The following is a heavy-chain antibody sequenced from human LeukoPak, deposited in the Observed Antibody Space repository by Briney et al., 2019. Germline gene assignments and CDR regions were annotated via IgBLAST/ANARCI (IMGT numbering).Heavy chain of an antibody. CDR3: GSPGTSAFDI. CDR1: GGSISSSSHY. Sequence: SETLSLTCTVSGGSISSSSHYWSWIRQPPGKGLEWIGSIYYSGSTYYNPSLKSRVTISVDTSKNQSSLQLSSVAAADTAVYFCGSPGTSAFDIWGQGTMVTVSS. V-gene: IGHV4-39*01. CDR2: IYYSGST. J-gene: IGHJ3*02.